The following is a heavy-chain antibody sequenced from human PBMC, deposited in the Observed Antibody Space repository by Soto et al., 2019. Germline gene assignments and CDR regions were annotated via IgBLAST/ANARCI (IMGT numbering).Heavy chain of an antibody. J-gene: IGHJ4*02. V-gene: IGHV1-69*13. D-gene: IGHD3-22*01. CDR3: VRVNDSSGYYYVYLDY. CDR2: IIPIFGTA. Sequence: SVKVSCKASGGTFSSYAISWVRQAPGQGLEWMGGIIPIFGTANYAQKFQGRVTITADESTSTAYMELSSLRSEDTAVYYCVRVNDSSGYYYVYLDYWGQGTLVTVSS. CDR1: GGTFSSYA.